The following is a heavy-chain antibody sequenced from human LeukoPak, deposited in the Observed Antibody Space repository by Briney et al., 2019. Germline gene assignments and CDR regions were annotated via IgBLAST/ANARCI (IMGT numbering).Heavy chain of an antibody. CDR1: GGTFSSYA. V-gene: IGHV1-69*13. J-gene: IGHJ4*02. Sequence: SVKVSCKASGGTFSSYAISWVRQAPGQGLEWMGGIIPIFGTANYAQKFQGRVTITADESTSTAYMELSSLRSEDTAVHYCASSPYGDYYYFDYWGQGTLVTVSS. CDR3: ASSPYGDYYYFDY. D-gene: IGHD4-17*01. CDR2: IIPIFGTA.